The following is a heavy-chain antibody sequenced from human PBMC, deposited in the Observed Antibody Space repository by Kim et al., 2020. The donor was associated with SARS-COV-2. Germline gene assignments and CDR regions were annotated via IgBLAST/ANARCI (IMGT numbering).Heavy chain of an antibody. V-gene: IGHV3-21*06. J-gene: IGHJ3*01. CDR3: AREGQSSGRAGTFDV. Sequence: DSVKGRFPISRDNPNHIMFLQLDSLRTEDTAVYYCAREGQSSGRAGTFDVWGQGTLVTVSS. D-gene: IGHD1-1*01.